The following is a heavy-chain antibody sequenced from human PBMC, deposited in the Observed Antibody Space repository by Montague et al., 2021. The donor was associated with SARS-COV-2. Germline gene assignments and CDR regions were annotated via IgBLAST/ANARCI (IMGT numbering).Heavy chain of an antibody. J-gene: IGHJ4*02. CDR2: VYNSGST. V-gene: IGHV4-39*01. CDR3: ARTPGTFEYFFDL. CDR1: GVSISSGSFY. Sequence: SETLSLTCTVSGVSISSGSFYWSWLRQPPGKGLEWIGRVYNSGSTYYNPSLQRRITISVDTSKNQFSLKLTSVTAADTAVYYCARTPGTFEYFFDLWGQGTLVTVSS. D-gene: IGHD2/OR15-2a*01.